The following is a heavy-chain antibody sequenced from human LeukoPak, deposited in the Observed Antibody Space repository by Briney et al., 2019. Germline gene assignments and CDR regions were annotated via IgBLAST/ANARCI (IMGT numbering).Heavy chain of an antibody. CDR3: TTGTWIQLWLADF. Sequence: PGGTLRLSCAASGFTFSNAWISGVRQAPGEGPEWVGHIKRKTDGGTTDYAAPVKGRFTISRDDSKNTLYLQMNSLKIEDTAVYYCTTGTWIQLWLADFWGQGTLVTVSS. J-gene: IGHJ4*02. CDR2: IKRKTDGGTT. CDR1: GFTFSNAW. V-gene: IGHV3-15*01. D-gene: IGHD5-18*01.